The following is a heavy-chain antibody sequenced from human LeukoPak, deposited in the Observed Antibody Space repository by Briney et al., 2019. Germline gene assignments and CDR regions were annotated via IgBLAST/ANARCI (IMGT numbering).Heavy chain of an antibody. V-gene: IGHV1-2*02. CDR2: INTNSGGT. CDR3: ASLYYDSSGYSYDAFDI. J-gene: IGHJ3*02. D-gene: IGHD3-22*01. Sequence: ASVKVSCKASGYTFTGYYMHWVRQAPGQGLEWMGLINTNSGGTNYAQKFQGRVTMTRDTSISTAYMELSRLRSDDTAVYYCASLYYDSSGYSYDAFDIWGQGTMVTVSS. CDR1: GYTFTGYY.